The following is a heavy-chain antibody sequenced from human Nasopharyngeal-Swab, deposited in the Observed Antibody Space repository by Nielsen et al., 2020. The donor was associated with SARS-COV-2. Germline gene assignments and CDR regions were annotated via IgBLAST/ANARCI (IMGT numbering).Heavy chain of an antibody. CDR2: TYSSGSGSA. V-gene: IGHV4-39*07. CDR1: GDSISRSDDY. J-gene: IGHJ4*02. D-gene: IGHD6-19*01. CDR3: ARIIRRRGWYSHVDY. Sequence: SETLSLTCTVSGDSISRSDDYWGWIRQTPGKGLEWIVSTYSSGSGSAYYNPSLKSRVTISIVPSKNLFSLNLKSVTAADTAVYYCARIIRRRGWYSHVDYWGQGTLVTVSS.